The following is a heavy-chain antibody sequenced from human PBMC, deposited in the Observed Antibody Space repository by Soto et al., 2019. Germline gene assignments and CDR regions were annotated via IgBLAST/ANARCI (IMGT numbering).Heavy chain of an antibody. Sequence: QVQLVQSGAEVKKPGSSVKVSCKASGGTFSSYAISWVRQAPGQGLEWMGGIIPIFGTANYAQKFQGRVTITADDSTSTAYMELSSLRSEDTAVYYCARGAQSSMTTPFDYWGQGTLVTVSS. CDR2: IIPIFGTA. V-gene: IGHV1-69*12. CDR1: GGTFSSYA. CDR3: ARGAQSSMTTPFDY. J-gene: IGHJ4*02. D-gene: IGHD3-22*01.